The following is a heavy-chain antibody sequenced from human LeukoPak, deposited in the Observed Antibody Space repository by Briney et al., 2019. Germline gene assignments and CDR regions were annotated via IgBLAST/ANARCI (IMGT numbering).Heavy chain of an antibody. CDR1: GFTFGDDA. J-gene: IGHJ4*02. D-gene: IGHD2-2*01. CDR2: IRSQGYSGRT. V-gene: IGHV3-49*04. Sequence: GGSLRLSCAASGFTFGDDAINWVRQAPGRGLEWVGFIRSQGYSGRTEYDTSVKDRVTISRDDSKSIEYLQINSLKTEDTAVYYCTRDIVSISQPYYFDYRRQATLVT. CDR3: TRDIVSISQPYYFDY.